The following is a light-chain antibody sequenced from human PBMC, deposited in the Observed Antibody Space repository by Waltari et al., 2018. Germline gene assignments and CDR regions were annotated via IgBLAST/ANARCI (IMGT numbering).Light chain of an antibody. CDR2: GNN. V-gene: IGLV1-40*01. Sequence: QSVLTQPPSVSGAHGQRVTISCFGKSSEIHWYQQVPGTAPTLPLYGNNYRASGIPARFSGSKSGTSASLAITGLQAEDEADYYCQSYDSSLSGWIFGGGTKLTVL. CDR1: SSEI. CDR3: QSYDSSLSGWI. J-gene: IGLJ2*01.